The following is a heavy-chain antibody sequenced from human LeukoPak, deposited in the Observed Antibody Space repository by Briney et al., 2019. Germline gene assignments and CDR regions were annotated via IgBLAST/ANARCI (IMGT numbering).Heavy chain of an antibody. V-gene: IGHV3-49*04. Sequence: GGSLRLSRTASEFTFGDYAISWVRQAPGKGLEWLGFIRSKDNDGTTDYAASVKGRFIISRDDSKSVAYLEMNDLKTEDTAVYYCTRRYNYDSSGYYYVRDAFDIWGQGTMVTVSS. CDR3: TRRYNYDSSGYYYVRDAFDI. CDR2: IRSKDNDGTT. D-gene: IGHD3-22*01. J-gene: IGHJ3*02. CDR1: EFTFGDYA.